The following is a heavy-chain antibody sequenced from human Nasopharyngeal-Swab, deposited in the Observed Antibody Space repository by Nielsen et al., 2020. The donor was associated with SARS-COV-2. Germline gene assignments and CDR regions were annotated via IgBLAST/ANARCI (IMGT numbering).Heavy chain of an antibody. V-gene: IGHV1-3*01. CDR1: GYSIISYA. J-gene: IGHJ3*02. CDR2: IDGGNGNT. D-gene: IGHD4-23*01. CDR3: ASTSVTVADPFDI. Sequence: ASVQVSCKVYGYSIISYAIHWVRQAPGQGLEWMGWIDGGNGNTKYSQKFQGRLTITRDTSASTAYMELSSLKSEDTAFYFCASTSVTVADPFDIWGQGTVVTVSS.